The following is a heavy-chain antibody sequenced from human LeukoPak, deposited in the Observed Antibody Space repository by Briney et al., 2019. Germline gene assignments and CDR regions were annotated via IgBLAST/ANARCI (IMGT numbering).Heavy chain of an antibody. Sequence: PSATLSLTCTVSGDSFIGSYWCWIPQAPGKGLEWIGYIYYPVDTNYNPSLQSRVTISADVSKKQFSLRLTSVTAADTAVYYCARRRYFVSNGYKPTHYFDNWGQGLLVTVSS. CDR2: IYYPVDT. V-gene: IGHV4-59*01. D-gene: IGHD3-22*01. CDR3: ARRRYFVSNGYKPTHYFDN. J-gene: IGHJ4*02. CDR1: GDSFIGSY.